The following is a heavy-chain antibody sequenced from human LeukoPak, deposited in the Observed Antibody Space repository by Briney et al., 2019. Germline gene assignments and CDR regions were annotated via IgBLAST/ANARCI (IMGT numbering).Heavy chain of an antibody. J-gene: IGHJ5*02. CDR2: IYHSGST. Sequence: PSETLSLTCAVSGYSISSGYYWGWIRQPPGKGLEWIGSIYHSGSTYYNPSLKSRVTISVDTSKNQFSLKLSSVTAADTAVYYCGRVLFIAPAGTSWCDPGGQGTLVRVSS. V-gene: IGHV4-38-2*01. CDR3: GRVLFIAPAGTSWCDP. D-gene: IGHD6-13*01. CDR1: GYSISSGYY.